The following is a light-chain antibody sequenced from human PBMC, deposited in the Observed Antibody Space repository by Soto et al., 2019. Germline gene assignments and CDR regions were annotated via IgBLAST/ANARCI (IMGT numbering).Light chain of an antibody. J-gene: IGKJ3*01. Sequence: EIVLTQSPATLSLSPGERATLSCRASQSVSRYLAWYQQKPGQAPRLLIYDASNRATGIPARFSGSGSGTDFTLTINSLEPEDFADYYCQQRSNRLFGPGTKVDIK. CDR3: QQRSNRL. CDR2: DAS. V-gene: IGKV3-11*01. CDR1: QSVSRY.